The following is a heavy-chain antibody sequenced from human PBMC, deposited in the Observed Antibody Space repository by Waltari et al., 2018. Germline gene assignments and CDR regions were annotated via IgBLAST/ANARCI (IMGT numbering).Heavy chain of an antibody. CDR1: GFSFTDYN. D-gene: IGHD4-17*01. CDR2: INPNSGGT. V-gene: IGHV1-2*06. Sequence: QVQLVQSGAEVKTPGASVKVSCKTSGFSFTDYNIHWLRQAPGQGPEWMGRINPNSGGTNYAQKFQGRVTMTRDTSISTAYMELSRLRSDDTAVYYCARRNYGDSPGNWFDPWGQGTLVTVSS. CDR3: ARRNYGDSPGNWFDP. J-gene: IGHJ5*02.